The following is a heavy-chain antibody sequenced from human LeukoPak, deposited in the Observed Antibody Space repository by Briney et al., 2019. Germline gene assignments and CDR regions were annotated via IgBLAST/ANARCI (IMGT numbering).Heavy chain of an antibody. D-gene: IGHD5-24*01. CDR1: GYSISSGYY. J-gene: IGHJ5*02. CDR3: AREWHRYNWFDP. CDR2: IYHSGST. Sequence: SETLSLTCTVSGYSISSGYYWGWIRQPPGKGLEWIGSIYHSGSTYYNPSLKSRVTISVDTSKNQFSLKLSSVTAADTAVYYCAREWHRYNWFDPWGQGTLVTVSS. V-gene: IGHV4-38-2*02.